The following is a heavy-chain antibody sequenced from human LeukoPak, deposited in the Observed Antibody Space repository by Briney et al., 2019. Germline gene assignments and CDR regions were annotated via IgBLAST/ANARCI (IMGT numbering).Heavy chain of an antibody. Sequence: ASVKVSCKASGYTFTGYYMHWVRQAPGQGLEWMGWINPNSGGTNYAQKFQGRVTMTRDTSISTAYMELSRLRSDDTAVYYCARDRVIITIFGVDPDAFDIWGQGTMVTVSS. V-gene: IGHV1-2*02. D-gene: IGHD3-3*01. CDR3: ARDRVIITIFGVDPDAFDI. CDR2: INPNSGGT. J-gene: IGHJ3*02. CDR1: GYTFTGYY.